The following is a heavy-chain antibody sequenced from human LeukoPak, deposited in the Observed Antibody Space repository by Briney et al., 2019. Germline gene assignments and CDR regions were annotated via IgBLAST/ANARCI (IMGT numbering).Heavy chain of an antibody. Sequence: GGSLRLSCAASGFTFSSYSMNWVRQAPGKGLEWVSSISSSSSYIYYADSVKGRFTISRDNAKNSLYLQMNSLRAEDTAVYYCARLYDGSAYHADHFDYWGQGTLVTVSS. J-gene: IGHJ4*02. CDR2: ISSSSSYI. V-gene: IGHV3-21*01. CDR3: ARLYDGSAYHADHFDY. D-gene: IGHD3-22*01. CDR1: GFTFSSYS.